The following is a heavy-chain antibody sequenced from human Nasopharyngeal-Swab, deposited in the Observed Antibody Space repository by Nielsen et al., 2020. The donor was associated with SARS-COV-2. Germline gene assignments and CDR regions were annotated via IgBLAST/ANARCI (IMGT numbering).Heavy chain of an antibody. CDR1: GFTFSSYA. J-gene: IGHJ3*02. D-gene: IGHD3-22*01. V-gene: IGHV3-30-3*01. CDR2: ISYDGSNK. Sequence: GESLKISCAASGFTFSSYAMHWVRQAPGKGLEWVAVISYDGSNKYYADSVKGRFTISRDNAKNSLYLQMNSLRAEDTAVYYCARDDSSPHVGAFDIWGQGTMVTVSS. CDR3: ARDDSSPHVGAFDI.